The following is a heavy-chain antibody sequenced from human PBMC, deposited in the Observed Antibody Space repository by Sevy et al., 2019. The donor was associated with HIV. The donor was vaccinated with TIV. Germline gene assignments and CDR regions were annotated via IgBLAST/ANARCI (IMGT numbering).Heavy chain of an antibody. CDR2: INYSGST. Sequence: WETLSLTCSVSGGSISNYYWSWIQQPPGKELEWIGYINYSGSTNYNPSLKSRVTISVDTSKNQFSLKLSSVTAADTAVYYCARESIAATGDFDYWGQGTLVTVSS. CDR1: GGSISNYY. D-gene: IGHD6-13*01. V-gene: IGHV4-59*01. CDR3: ARESIAATGDFDY. J-gene: IGHJ4*02.